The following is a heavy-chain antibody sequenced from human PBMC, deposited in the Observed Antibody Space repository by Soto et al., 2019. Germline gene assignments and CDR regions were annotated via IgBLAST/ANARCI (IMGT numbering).Heavy chain of an antibody. V-gene: IGHV1-8*01. Sequence: ASVQGSWKTSGYTFSSCDINWVRQAAGQGLEWMGWMNPNSGNTGYAQKFQGRVTMMRNTSISTAYMELSSLRSDDTAIYYCARMATFGSLNWFDPWGQGTLVTVSS. J-gene: IGHJ5*02. CDR3: ARMATFGSLNWFDP. D-gene: IGHD3-16*01. CDR1: GYTFSSCD. CDR2: MNPNSGNT.